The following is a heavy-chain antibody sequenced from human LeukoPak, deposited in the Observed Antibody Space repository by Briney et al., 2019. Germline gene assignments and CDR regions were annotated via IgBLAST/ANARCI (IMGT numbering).Heavy chain of an antibody. D-gene: IGHD5-18*01. CDR3: ARASGTAMVFMDI. Sequence: VGPVKVSCKASGYTFTSYGISWVRQAPGQGLEWMGWISAYNGNTNYAQKLQGRVTMTTDTSTSTAYMELRSLRSDDTAVYYCARASGTAMVFMDIWGKGTTVTISS. CDR2: ISAYNGNT. CDR1: GYTFTSYG. V-gene: IGHV1-18*01. J-gene: IGHJ6*04.